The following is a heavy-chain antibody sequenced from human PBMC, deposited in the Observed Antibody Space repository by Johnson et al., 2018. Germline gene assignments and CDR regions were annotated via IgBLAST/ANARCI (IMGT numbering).Heavy chain of an antibody. CDR2: ISLDGRNK. CDR3: KREGYSSGRAGLFDS. J-gene: IGHJ3*02. D-gene: IGHD6-19*01. V-gene: IGHV3-30-3*01. CDR1: GFTFSDSV. Sequence: VQLLECGGGVVQPGTSLRLSCATSGFTFSDSVMHWVRQAPGKGLAWVSGISLDGRNKHYTDSVKCRFTTARENYENALYLLNNRLKAEDTAVYFGKREGYSSGRAGLFDSWGQGTMVTVSS.